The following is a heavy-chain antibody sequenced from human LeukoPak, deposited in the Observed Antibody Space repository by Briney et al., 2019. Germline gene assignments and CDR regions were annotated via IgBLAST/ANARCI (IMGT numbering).Heavy chain of an antibody. J-gene: IGHJ4*02. V-gene: IGHV1-69*04. D-gene: IGHD2-21*02. Sequence: SVKVSCKASGGTFSSYAISWVRQAPGQGLEWMGRIIPILGIANYAQKFQGRVTITADKSTSTAYMELSSLRSEDTAVYYCARGAQIAVVTAEYYFDYWGQGTLVTVSS. CDR2: IIPILGIA. CDR1: GGTFSSYA. CDR3: ARGAQIAVVTAEYYFDY.